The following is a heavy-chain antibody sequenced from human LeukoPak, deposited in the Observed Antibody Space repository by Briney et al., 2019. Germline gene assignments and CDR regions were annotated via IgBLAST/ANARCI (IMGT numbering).Heavy chain of an antibody. CDR2: ISSNGGST. CDR1: GFTFSSYA. J-gene: IGHJ4*02. CDR3: ASLPLDY. Sequence: PGRSLRLSCAASGFTFSSYAMHWVRQAPGKGLEYVSAISSNGGSTYYADSVKGRFTISRDNSKNTLHLQMGSLRAEDMAVYYCASLPLDYWGQGSLVTVSS. V-gene: IGHV3-64*02.